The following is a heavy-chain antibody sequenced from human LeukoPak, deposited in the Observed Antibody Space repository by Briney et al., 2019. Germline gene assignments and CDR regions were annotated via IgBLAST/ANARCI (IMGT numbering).Heavy chain of an antibody. CDR1: GYTFTGYY. CDR2: INPNSGGT. J-gene: IGHJ4*02. CDR3: ARDYYDSNTFDY. Sequence: ASVKVSCEASGYTFTGYYMHWVRQAPGQGLEWMGWINPNSGGTNYAQKFQGRVTMTRDTSISTAYMELSRLRSDDTAVYYCARDYYDSNTFDYWGQGTLVTVSS. V-gene: IGHV1-2*02. D-gene: IGHD3-22*01.